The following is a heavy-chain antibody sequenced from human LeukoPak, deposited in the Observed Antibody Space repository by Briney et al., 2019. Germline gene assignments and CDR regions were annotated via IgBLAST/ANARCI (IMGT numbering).Heavy chain of an antibody. CDR3: ARVESSSWYYFDY. D-gene: IGHD6-13*01. J-gene: IGHJ4*02. CDR2: ISSSGSTI. V-gene: IGHV3-11*01. CDR1: GFTSSDYY. Sequence: GGSLRLSCAASGFTSSDYYMSWIRQAPGKGLEWVSYISSSGSTIYYADSVKGRFTISRDNAKNSLYLQMNSLRAEDTAVYYCARVESSSWYYFDYWGQGTLVTVSS.